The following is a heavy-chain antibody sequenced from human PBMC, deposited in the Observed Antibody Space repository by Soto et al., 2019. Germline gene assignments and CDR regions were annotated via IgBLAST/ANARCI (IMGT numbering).Heavy chain of an antibody. V-gene: IGHV4-59*11. J-gene: IGHJ4*02. CDR1: GGSINNHY. CDR3: ARANWYCDY. CDR2: IYYSGTT. Sequence: QVQLQESGPGLVKPSETLSLTCTVSGGSINNHYWSWIRQPPGKGLEWIGYIYYSGTTNYNPSLKGRVTISVDTSKNQFSLNLTSQTAADTATYYCARANWYCDYWGQGTLVTVSS. D-gene: IGHD2-8*01.